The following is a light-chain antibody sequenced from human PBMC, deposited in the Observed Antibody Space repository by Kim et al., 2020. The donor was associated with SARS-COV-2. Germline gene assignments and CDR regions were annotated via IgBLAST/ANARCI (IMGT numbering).Light chain of an antibody. Sequence: GQWFTISCAGTTSNIGDNSQYWYQHLPGTGPKLLIYKNDRRASGIPDRFSGSKSATSASLAISGLRSEDEADYYCATWDDSLSAWVFGGGTQLTVL. CDR1: TSNIGDNS. J-gene: IGLJ3*02. CDR2: KND. CDR3: ATWDDSLSAWV. V-gene: IGLV1-47*01.